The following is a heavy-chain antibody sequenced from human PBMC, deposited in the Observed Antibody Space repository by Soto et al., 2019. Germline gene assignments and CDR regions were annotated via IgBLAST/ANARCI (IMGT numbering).Heavy chain of an antibody. D-gene: IGHD6-19*01. CDR1: GFTFSSYS. Sequence: GGSLRLSCAASGFTFSSYSMNWIRQAPGKGLEWVSYISSSSSTIYYADSVKGRFTISRDNAKNSLYLQMNSLRDEDTAVYYCARGDSSGWYQLDYWGQGTLVTVSS. CDR2: ISSSSSTI. V-gene: IGHV3-48*02. CDR3: ARGDSSGWYQLDY. J-gene: IGHJ4*02.